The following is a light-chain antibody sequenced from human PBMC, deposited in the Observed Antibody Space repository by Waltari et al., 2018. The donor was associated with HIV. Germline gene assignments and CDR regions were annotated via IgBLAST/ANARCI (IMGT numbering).Light chain of an antibody. Sequence: ASVGDRVTITCRASQSISSYLNWYQQKPGKAPNLLIYGASSLQSGVPSRFSGSGSGTDFTLTISSLQPEDFVVYYCQQTYSPPKYTFGQGTKLEIK. V-gene: IGKV1-39*01. CDR2: GAS. J-gene: IGKJ2*01. CDR1: QSISSY. CDR3: QQTYSPPKYT.